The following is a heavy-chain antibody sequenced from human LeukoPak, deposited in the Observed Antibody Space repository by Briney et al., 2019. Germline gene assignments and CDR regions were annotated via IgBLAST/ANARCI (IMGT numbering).Heavy chain of an antibody. CDR1: GFTFSSYA. CDR3: ARPDGDV. D-gene: IGHD5-24*01. J-gene: IGHJ6*02. CDR2: ISYDGSNK. V-gene: IGHV3-30-3*01. Sequence: GGSLRLSCAASGFTFSSYAMHWVRQAPGKGLEWVAVISYDGSNKYYADSVKGRFTISRDNSKNTLYLQMNSLRAEDTAVYYCARPDGDVRGQGTTVTVSS.